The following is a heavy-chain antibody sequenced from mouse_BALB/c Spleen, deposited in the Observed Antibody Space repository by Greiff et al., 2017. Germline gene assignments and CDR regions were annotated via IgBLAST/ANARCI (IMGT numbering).Heavy chain of an antibody. CDR2: IRNKANGYTT. J-gene: IGHJ3*01. V-gene: IGHV7-3*02. D-gene: IGHD1-1*01. CDR1: GFTFTDYD. Sequence: EVKLVESGGGLVQPGGSLRLSCATSGFTFTDYDMSWVRQPPGKALEWLGFIRNKANGYTTEYSASVKGRFTISRDNSHRILYLQMNTLRAEDSATDYCARDCYGGFAYWGQGTLVTVSA. CDR3: ARDCYGGFAY.